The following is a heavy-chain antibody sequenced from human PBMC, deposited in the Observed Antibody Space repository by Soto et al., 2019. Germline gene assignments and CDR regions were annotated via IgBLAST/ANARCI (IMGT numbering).Heavy chain of an antibody. D-gene: IGHD6-19*01. V-gene: IGHV3-23*01. CDR2: ISGSGGST. Sequence: EVQLLESGGGLVQPGGSLRLSCAASGLTFSSHAMRWVRQAPGKGLEWVSSISGSGGSTYYADSVKGRFTISRDNSRNTLYLQMNSLRVEDTAVYYCANSVYYAAYWGQGTLVTVSS. J-gene: IGHJ4*02. CDR3: ANSVYYAAY. CDR1: GLTFSSHA.